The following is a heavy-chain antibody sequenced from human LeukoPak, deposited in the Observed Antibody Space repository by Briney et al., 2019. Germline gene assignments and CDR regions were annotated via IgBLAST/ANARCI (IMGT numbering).Heavy chain of an antibody. CDR3: ACLTTADAFDI. CDR1: GDSLSSSY. V-gene: IGHV4-4*07. Sequence: PETLSLTCTVSGDSLSSSYWSWVRQPAGKGLEWIGRIYISGYTNYNPSLKGRVTMSVDTSKNQFSLKLSSVTAADTAVYYCACLTTADAFDIWGQGTMVTVSS. D-gene: IGHD3-22*01. J-gene: IGHJ3*02. CDR2: IYISGYT.